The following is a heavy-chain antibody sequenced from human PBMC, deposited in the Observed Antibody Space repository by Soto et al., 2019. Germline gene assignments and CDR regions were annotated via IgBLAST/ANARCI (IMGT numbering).Heavy chain of an antibody. D-gene: IGHD4-17*01. J-gene: IGHJ4*02. CDR1: GYTFTSYD. CDR3: AREGHYGDYENY. CDR2: MNPNSGNT. Sequence: ASVKVSCKASGYTFTSYDINWVRQATGQGLEWMGWMNPNSGNTGYAQKFQGRVTMTRNTSISTAYMELSSLRSEDTAVYYCAREGHYGDYENYWGQGTLVPVSS. V-gene: IGHV1-8*01.